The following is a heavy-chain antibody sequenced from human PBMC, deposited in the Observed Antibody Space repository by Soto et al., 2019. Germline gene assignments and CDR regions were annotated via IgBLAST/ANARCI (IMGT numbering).Heavy chain of an antibody. CDR1: GCSISSYY. CDR2: IYYSGST. CDR3: ARDLQNYDILTGYYRSWFDP. D-gene: IGHD3-9*01. Sequence: SETLSLTCTFSGCSISSYYWSLIRQPPGKGLEWIGYIYYSGSTNYNPSLKSRVTISVDTSKNQFSLKLSSVTAADTAVYYCARDLQNYDILTGYYRSWFDPWGQGTLVTVSS. V-gene: IGHV4-59*01. J-gene: IGHJ5*02.